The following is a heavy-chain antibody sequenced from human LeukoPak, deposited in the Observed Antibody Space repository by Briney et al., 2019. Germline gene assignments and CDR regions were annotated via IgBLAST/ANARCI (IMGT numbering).Heavy chain of an antibody. CDR3: ARGYCSGGSCYSYYYYNYMDV. J-gene: IGHJ6*03. D-gene: IGHD2-15*01. CDR2: IHYSGST. V-gene: IGHV4-39*07. CDR1: GGSISSSSYY. Sequence: PSETLSLTCTVSGGSISSSSYYWVWIRQPPGKGLEWIGSIHYSGSTNYNPSLKSRVTRSVDTSKNQFSLKLSSVTAADTAVYYCARGYCSGGSCYSYYYYNYMDVWGKGTTVTVSS.